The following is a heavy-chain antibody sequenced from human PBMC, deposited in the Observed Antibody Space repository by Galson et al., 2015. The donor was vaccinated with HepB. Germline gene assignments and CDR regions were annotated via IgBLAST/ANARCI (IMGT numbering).Heavy chain of an antibody. V-gene: IGHV3-30*04. CDR1: GFTFSSYA. CDR2: ISYDGSNK. Sequence: SLRLSCAASGFTFSSYAMHWVRQAPGKGLEWVAVISYDGSNKYYADSVKGRFTISRDNSKNTLYLQMNSLRAEDTAVYYCARDHCYGSGSYHKGSVGMDVWGQGTTVTVSS. J-gene: IGHJ6*02. D-gene: IGHD3-10*01. CDR3: ARDHCYGSGSYHKGSVGMDV.